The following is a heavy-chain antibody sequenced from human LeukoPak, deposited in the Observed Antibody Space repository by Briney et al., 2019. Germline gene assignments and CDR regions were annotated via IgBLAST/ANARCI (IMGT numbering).Heavy chain of an antibody. CDR1: GFTFSDAW. CDR2: IKSKIDGGTI. V-gene: IGHV3-15*01. D-gene: IGHD2-15*01. J-gene: IGHJ4*02. Sequence: GGSLRLSCVASGFTFSDAWMSWVRQAPGKGLEWVGRIKSKIDGGTIDYAAPVKGRFTISRDDSRNTLYLQMYSLKTEDTAVYYCTTRRQDGWWGQGTLVTVSS. CDR3: TTRRQDGW.